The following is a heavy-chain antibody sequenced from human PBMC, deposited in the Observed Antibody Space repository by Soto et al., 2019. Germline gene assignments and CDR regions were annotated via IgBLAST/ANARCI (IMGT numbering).Heavy chain of an antibody. V-gene: IGHV2-5*02. CDR3: AYLPCSGGSCYWFSFSGMDV. Sequence: QITLKESGPTLVKPTQTLTLTFTFSGFSLSTSGVGVAWIRQPPGKALEWLALIYWDDDKGYRPSLESRLTITKDTSKNQVVHTITNMDSVDTATYYCAYLPCSGGSCYWFSFSGMDVWGQGTTVTVSS. CDR2: IYWDDDK. D-gene: IGHD2-15*01. J-gene: IGHJ6*02. CDR1: GFSLSTSGVG.